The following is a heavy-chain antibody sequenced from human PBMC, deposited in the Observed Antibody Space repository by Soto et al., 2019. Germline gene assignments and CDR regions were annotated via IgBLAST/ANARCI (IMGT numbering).Heavy chain of an antibody. J-gene: IGHJ4*01. CDR3: TTDSYMTTVIVRFDY. CDR1: GFIFSNAW. CDR2: IKSKVDGGTS. V-gene: IGHV3-15*07. D-gene: IGHD3-16*01. Sequence: VQLVESGGGLVKPGGSLRLSCAASGFIFSNAWINWVRQAPGKGLEWVGCIKSKVDGGTSDFAAPVKDRFAISRDDSKNIVYLEMNGLKTEDTAMYYCTTDSYMTTVIVRFDYWGHGTQVTVSS.